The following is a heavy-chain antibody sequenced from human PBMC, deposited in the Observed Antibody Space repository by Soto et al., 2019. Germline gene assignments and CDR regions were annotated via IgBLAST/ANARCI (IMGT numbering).Heavy chain of an antibody. CDR3: ARGAVADYSRVLDS. D-gene: IGHD4-4*01. CDR1: GGSISSSSYY. V-gene: IGHV4-39*01. CDR2: IYYSGST. J-gene: IGHJ4*02. Sequence: LSLTCTVSGGSISSSSYYWGWIRQPPGKGLEWIGSIYYSGSTYYNPSLKSRVTISVDTSKNQFSLKLSSVTPEDTAVYYCARGAVADYSRVLDSWGQGTLVTVSS.